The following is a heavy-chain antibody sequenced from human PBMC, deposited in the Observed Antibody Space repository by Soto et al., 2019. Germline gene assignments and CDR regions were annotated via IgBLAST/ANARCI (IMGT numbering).Heavy chain of an antibody. V-gene: IGHV1-69*13. D-gene: IGHD2-15*01. Sequence: SVKVSCKASGGTFSSYAISWLRQSPGQGLEWMGGIIPIFGTANYAQKFQGRVTITADESTSTAYMELSSLRSEDTAVYYCARDPTQYCSGGSCYPGAFDIWGQGTMVTVSS. CDR3: ARDPTQYCSGGSCYPGAFDI. CDR1: GGTFSSYA. J-gene: IGHJ3*02. CDR2: IIPIFGTA.